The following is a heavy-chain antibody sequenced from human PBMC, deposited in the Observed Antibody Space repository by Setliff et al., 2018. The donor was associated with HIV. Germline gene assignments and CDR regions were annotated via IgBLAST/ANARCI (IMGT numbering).Heavy chain of an antibody. D-gene: IGHD4-17*01. CDR3: ARDGGPYGGYGGGAFDI. V-gene: IGHV1-2*02. CDR1: GYTFTGYY. CDR2: INPNSGGT. Sequence: GASVKVSCKASGYTFTGYYMHWVRQAPGQGLEWMGWINPNSGGTNYAQTFQGRVTMTRDASISTAYMELRRLRSDDTAVYYCARDGGPYGGYGGGAFDIWGQGTMVTVSS. J-gene: IGHJ3*02.